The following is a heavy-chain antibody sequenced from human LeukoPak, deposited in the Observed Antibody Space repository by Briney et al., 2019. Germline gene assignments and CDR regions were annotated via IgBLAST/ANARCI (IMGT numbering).Heavy chain of an antibody. J-gene: IGHJ3*01. Sequence: ASVKVSCKASNNTLSNNGITWVRQAPGQGLEWMGWISGYNTYTTYAQKFQDRVTMTKDTSTSTAYMEMRSLRSDDTVIYYCARVRLVWGMETFDLWGQGTMVTVSS. D-gene: IGHD3-16*01. CDR1: NNTLSNNG. CDR2: ISGYNTYT. CDR3: ARVRLVWGMETFDL. V-gene: IGHV1-18*01.